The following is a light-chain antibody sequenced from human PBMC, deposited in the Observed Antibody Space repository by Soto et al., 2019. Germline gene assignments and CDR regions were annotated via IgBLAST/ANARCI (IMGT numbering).Light chain of an antibody. CDR2: RNN. Sequence: QSVLTQPPSASGTPGQRVTISCSGSSSNIGSNTVFWYQHLPGTAPKLLIFRNNQRPSGVPDRFSGSGSGTSASLAISGLRSEDEADYYCATWDDTLRGYVFGTGTKVTVL. CDR3: ATWDDTLRGYV. J-gene: IGLJ1*01. CDR1: SSNIGSNT. V-gene: IGLV1-47*01.